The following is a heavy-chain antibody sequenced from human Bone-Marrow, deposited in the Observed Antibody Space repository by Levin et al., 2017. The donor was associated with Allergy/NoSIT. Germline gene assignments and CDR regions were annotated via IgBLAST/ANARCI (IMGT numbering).Heavy chain of an antibody. D-gene: IGHD5-12*01. Sequence: GESLKISCKASGYTFTGYYMHWVRQAPGQGLEWMGWINPNSGGTNYAQKFQGRVTMTRDTSISTAYMELSRLRSDDTAVYYCAACNSGYATKEGYAGFDPWGQGTLVTVSS. J-gene: IGHJ5*02. V-gene: IGHV1-2*02. CDR1: GYTFTGYY. CDR2: INPNSGGT. CDR3: AACNSGYATKEGYAGFDP.